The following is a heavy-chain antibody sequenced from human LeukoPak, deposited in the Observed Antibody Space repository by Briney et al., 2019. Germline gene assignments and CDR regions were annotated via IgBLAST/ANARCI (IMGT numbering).Heavy chain of an antibody. V-gene: IGHV4-34*01. J-gene: IGHJ4*02. CDR1: GGSFSGYY. CDR2: INHSGST. CDR3: ARGGRGYSYGLFDY. Sequence: SETLSLTCAVYGGSFSGYYWSWIRQPPGKGLEWIGEINHSGSTNYNPSLKSRVTISVDTSKNQFSLKLSSVTAADTAVSYCARGGRGYSYGLFDYWGQGTLVTVSS. D-gene: IGHD5-18*01.